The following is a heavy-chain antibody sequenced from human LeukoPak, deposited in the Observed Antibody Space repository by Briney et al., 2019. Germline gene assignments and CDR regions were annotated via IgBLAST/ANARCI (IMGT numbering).Heavy chain of an antibody. CDR1: GGSISSYY. D-gene: IGHD6-13*01. J-gene: IGHJ4*02. Sequence: SETLSLTCTVSGGSISSYYWSWIRQPPGKGLEWIWYIYYSGSTNYNPSLKSRVTITVDTSKNQFSLKLSSVTAADTAVYYCARVGGIAAAGTRFDYWGQGTLVTVSS. V-gene: IGHV4-59*08. CDR3: ARVGGIAAAGTRFDY. CDR2: IYYSGST.